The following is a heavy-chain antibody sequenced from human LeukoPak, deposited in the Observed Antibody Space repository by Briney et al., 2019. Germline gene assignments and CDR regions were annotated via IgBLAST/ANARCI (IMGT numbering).Heavy chain of an antibody. CDR2: ISAYNGNT. Sequence: ASVKVSCKASGYTFTSYGISWVRQAPGQGLEWMGWISAYNGNTNYAQKLQGRVTMTTDTSTSTAYMELRSLRSDDTAVYYCARDPFYYDRDYYFDYWGQGTLVTVSS. CDR1: GYTFTSYG. V-gene: IGHV1-18*01. D-gene: IGHD3-22*01. J-gene: IGHJ4*02. CDR3: ARDPFYYDRDYYFDY.